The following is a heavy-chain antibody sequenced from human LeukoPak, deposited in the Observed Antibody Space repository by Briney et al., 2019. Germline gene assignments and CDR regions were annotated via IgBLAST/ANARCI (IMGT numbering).Heavy chain of an antibody. V-gene: IGHV4-59*01. CDR2: IYYSGST. Sequence: PSETLSLTCTVSGDSISSYYWSWIRQPPGKGLEWIGYIYYSGSTNYNPSLKSRVTISVDTSKNQFSLKLSSVTAADTAVYYCARAFGGLWFGELLSRAAFDIWGQGTMVTVSS. J-gene: IGHJ3*02. CDR3: ARAFGGLWFGELLSRAAFDI. D-gene: IGHD3-10*01. CDR1: GDSISSYY.